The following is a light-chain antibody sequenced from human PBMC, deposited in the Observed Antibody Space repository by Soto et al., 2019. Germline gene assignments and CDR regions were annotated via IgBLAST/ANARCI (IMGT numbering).Light chain of an antibody. V-gene: IGLV3-1*01. CDR2: QDS. Sequence: SYELTQPPSVSVSPGQTASITCSGDELGDKYASWYQQKPGQSPVLVIYQDSKRPSGIPERFSGSNSGNTATLTISGTQAMDEADYYCQAWDSSTAWVFGGGTKVTVL. CDR1: ELGDKY. J-gene: IGLJ2*01. CDR3: QAWDSSTAWV.